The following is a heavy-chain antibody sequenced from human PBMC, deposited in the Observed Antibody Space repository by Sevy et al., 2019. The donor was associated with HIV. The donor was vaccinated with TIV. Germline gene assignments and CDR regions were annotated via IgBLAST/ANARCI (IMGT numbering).Heavy chain of an antibody. Sequence: GGSLRLSCAASGFTISRYWMSWVRQAPGKGLEWVATMKEDGSEKSYVDSVKGRLTISRDNAKNSLYLQMNSLRVDDTALYYCVREGLGGFSYSLDCWGQGTLVTVSS. V-gene: IGHV3-7*01. D-gene: IGHD5-18*01. J-gene: IGHJ4*02. CDR2: MKEDGSEK. CDR1: GFTISRYW. CDR3: VREGLGGFSYSLDC.